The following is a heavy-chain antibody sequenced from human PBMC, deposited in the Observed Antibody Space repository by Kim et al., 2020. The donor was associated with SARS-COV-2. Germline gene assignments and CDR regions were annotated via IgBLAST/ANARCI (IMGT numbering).Heavy chain of an antibody. V-gene: IGHV4-61*02. J-gene: IGHJ6*02. CDR1: GGSISSGSYY. CDR3: ARVLGAVYRSGWYHYYYGMDV. CDR2: IYTSGST. Sequence: SETLSLTCTVSGGSISSGSYYWSWIRQPAGKGLEWIGRIYTSGSTKYNPSLTSRVTISVDTSKNQFSLKLSSVTAADTAVYYCARVLGAVYRSGWYHYYYGMDVWGQGTTVTVSS. D-gene: IGHD6-19*01.